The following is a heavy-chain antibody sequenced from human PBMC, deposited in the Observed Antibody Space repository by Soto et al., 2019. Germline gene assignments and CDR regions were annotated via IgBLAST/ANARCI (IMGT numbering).Heavy chain of an antibody. V-gene: IGHV2-5*01. CDR3: AHRDYGSGSTVAQTRCVMYV. D-gene: IGHD3-10*01. CDR2: IYWHDEK. CDR1: GFSLSTSGVG. J-gene: IGHJ6*02. Sequence: QITLKESGPTLVKPTQTLTLTCTFSGFSLSTSGVGVGWIRQRPGKPLEWRAPIYWHDEKPYSPSLQRRLSLSQQATKNLPVDTTTPMDSLDSATNSCAHRDYGSGSTVAQTRCVMYVWGQMNTVDVAS.